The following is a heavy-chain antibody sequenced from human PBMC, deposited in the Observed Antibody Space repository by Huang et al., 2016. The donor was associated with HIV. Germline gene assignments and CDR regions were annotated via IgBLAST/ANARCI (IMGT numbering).Heavy chain of an antibody. J-gene: IGHJ3*02. CDR3: ANQITRDAFDI. D-gene: IGHD3-16*01. V-gene: IGHV3-21*01. CDR2: ISPRSNSI. CDR1: GFAFSSYT. Sequence: EVQLVESGGGLVKPGGSLRLSCAASGFAFSSYTMNWVRRAPGKGLEWVSSISPRSNSIYYADSVKGRFTISRDNAKNSLYLQMNSLRAEDTALYYCANQITRDAFDIWGHGTMLTVSS.